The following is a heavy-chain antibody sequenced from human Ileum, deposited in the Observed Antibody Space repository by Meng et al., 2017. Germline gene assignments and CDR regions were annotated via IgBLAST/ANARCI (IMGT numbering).Heavy chain of an antibody. CDR2: INPNSGNT. V-gene: IGHV1-8*03. CDR1: GYTFTNYD. D-gene: IGHD3-10*01. Sequence: ASVKVSCKASGYTFTNYDINWVRQAPGQGLEWMGWINPNSGNTGYAQKFQGRVTLTRNTSISTAYMEMSSLRSEDTSVYSCARDLAGSHRGGYFDFWGQGTLVTVSS. CDR3: ARDLAGSHRGGYFDF. J-gene: IGHJ4*02.